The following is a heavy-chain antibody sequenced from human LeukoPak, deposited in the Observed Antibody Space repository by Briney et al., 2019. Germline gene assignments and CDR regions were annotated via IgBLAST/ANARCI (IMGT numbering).Heavy chain of an antibody. D-gene: IGHD6-19*01. CDR3: ARDVAVAVFDF. Sequence: ASVKVSCKASGYTFTSYGISWVRQAPGQGLEWMGWISGYNGNTDYAQNLQGRVTMTTDTSTSTAYMELRSLRSDDTAVYYCARDVAVAVFDFRGQGTLVTVSS. CDR1: GYTFTSYG. V-gene: IGHV1-18*01. CDR2: ISGYNGNT. J-gene: IGHJ4*02.